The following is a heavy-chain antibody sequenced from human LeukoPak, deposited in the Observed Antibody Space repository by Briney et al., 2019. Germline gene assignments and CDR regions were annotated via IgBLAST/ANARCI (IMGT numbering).Heavy chain of an antibody. J-gene: IGHJ4*02. CDR3: ARASGSNGWYYFDY. CDR1: GFTFSSYG. D-gene: IGHD6-19*01. Sequence: GGSLRLSCAASGFTFSSYGMHWVRQAPGKGLEWVAIIWYDGSNKYYADSVKGRFTISRDNPKNTLYLQMNSLRAEDTAVYYCARASGSNGWYYFDYWGQGTLVTVSS. V-gene: IGHV3-33*01. CDR2: IWYDGSNK.